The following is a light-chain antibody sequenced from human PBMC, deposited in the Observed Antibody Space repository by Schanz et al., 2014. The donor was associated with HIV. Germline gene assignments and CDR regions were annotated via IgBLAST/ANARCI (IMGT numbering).Light chain of an antibody. J-gene: IGLJ2*01. CDR1: SSSIGSNY. CDR2: YNN. V-gene: IGLV1-47*01. Sequence: QSVLTQPPSVSGTPGQRVTLSCSGSSSSIGSNYVYWYQQFPGTAPKLLIYYNNQRPSGVPDRFSGSKSGTSASLAISGLRSEDEADYYCAAWDVNLNGPVFGGGTKLTVL. CDR3: AAWDVNLNGPV.